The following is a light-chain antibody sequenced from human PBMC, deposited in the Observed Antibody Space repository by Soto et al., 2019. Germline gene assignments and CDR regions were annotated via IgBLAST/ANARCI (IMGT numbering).Light chain of an antibody. J-gene: IGKJ5*01. CDR3: HQYGSSPLT. V-gene: IGKV3-15*01. CDR2: GAS. Sequence: EIVLTQSPGTLSLSPGERATLSCRASQSVSSKLAWYQQKPGQAPRLLIYGASTRATGIPARFSGSGSGTEFTLTIGSLQSEDFAVYYCHQYGSSPLTFGGGTRLEI. CDR1: QSVSSK.